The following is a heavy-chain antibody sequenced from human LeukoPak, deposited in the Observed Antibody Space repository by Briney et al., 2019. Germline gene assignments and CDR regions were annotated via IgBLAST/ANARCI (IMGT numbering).Heavy chain of an antibody. J-gene: IGHJ4*02. V-gene: IGHV3-9*01. CDR3: AKDRDYSSSVASVDY. D-gene: IGHD6-6*01. CDR1: GFILDDYA. CDR2: ISWNSGSI. Sequence: GGSLRLSCAASGFILDDYAMHWVRQAPGKGLEWVSGISWNSGSIGYADSVKGRFTISRDNAKNSLYLQMNSLRAEDTALYYCAKDRDYSSSVASVDYWGQGTLVTVSS.